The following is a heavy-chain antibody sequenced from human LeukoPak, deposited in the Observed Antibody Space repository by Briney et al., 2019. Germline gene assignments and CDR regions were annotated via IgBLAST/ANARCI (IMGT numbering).Heavy chain of an antibody. Sequence: PSETLSLTCTVSGGSISSYYWSWIRQPPGKGLEWIGYIYYSGSTNYNPSLKSRVTISVDTSKNQFSLKLSSVTAADTAVYYCAKDLYGDYDFDCWGQGTLVTVSS. CDR3: AKDLYGDYDFDC. CDR2: IYYSGST. J-gene: IGHJ4*02. D-gene: IGHD4-17*01. V-gene: IGHV4-59*01. CDR1: GGSISSYY.